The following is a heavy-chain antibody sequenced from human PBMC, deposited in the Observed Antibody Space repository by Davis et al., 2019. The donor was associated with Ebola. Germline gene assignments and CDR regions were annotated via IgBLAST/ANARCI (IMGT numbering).Heavy chain of an antibody. J-gene: IGHJ6*02. CDR1: GFTFSSYA. Sequence: GGSLRLSCAASGFTFSSYAMSWVRQAPGKGLEWVSAISGSGGSTYCADSVKGRFTISRDNSKNTLYLQMNSLRAEDTAVYYCAKVLQATNILGTTYYYYALDVWGQGTTVTVSS. CDR2: ISGSGGST. CDR3: AKVLQATNILGTTYYYYALDV. D-gene: IGHD2-21*01. V-gene: IGHV3-23*01.